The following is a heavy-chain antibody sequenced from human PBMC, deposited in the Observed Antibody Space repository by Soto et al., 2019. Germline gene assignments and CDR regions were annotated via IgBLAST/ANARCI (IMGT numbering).Heavy chain of an antibody. Sequence: QVQLVQSGAELKKPGASVKVSCKASGYTFTTYDITWVRQAPGQGLEWMGWISGYNGNTKYAQRLQGRVTMTTETSTSTAYMELRSLRSDDAAVYYCGRDSTARLAWFDPWGQGTLVIVCS. J-gene: IGHJ5*02. CDR2: ISGYNGNT. D-gene: IGHD6-6*01. CDR1: GYTFTTYD. CDR3: GRDSTARLAWFDP. V-gene: IGHV1-18*04.